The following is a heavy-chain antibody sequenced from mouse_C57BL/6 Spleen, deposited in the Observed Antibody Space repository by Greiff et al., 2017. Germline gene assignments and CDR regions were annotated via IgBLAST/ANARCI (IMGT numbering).Heavy chain of an antibody. CDR3: TRIYYGNYDY. D-gene: IGHD2-1*01. CDR2: IDPETGGT. V-gene: IGHV1-15*01. J-gene: IGHJ2*01. CDR1: GYTFTDYE. Sequence: VKLQQSGAELVRPGASVTLSCKASGYTFTDYEMHWVKQTPVHGLEWIGAIDPETGGTAYNQKFKGKAILTADKSSSTAYMELRSLTSEDSAVYYCTRIYYGNYDYWGQGTTLTVTS.